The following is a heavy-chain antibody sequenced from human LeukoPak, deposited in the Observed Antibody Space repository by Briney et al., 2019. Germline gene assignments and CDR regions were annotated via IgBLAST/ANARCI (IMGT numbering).Heavy chain of an antibody. CDR1: GDSVSSNSAA. J-gene: IGHJ4*02. CDR3: ARDGGAVAGIFDY. V-gene: IGHV6-1*01. CDR2: TYYRSKWYN. D-gene: IGHD6-19*01. Sequence: SQTLSLTCAISGDSVSSNSAAWNWFRQSPLRGLEWLGRTYYRSKWYNDYAVSVKSRISINPDTSKNQFSLQLNSVTPEDTGVYYCARDGGAVAGIFDYWGQGTLVTVSS.